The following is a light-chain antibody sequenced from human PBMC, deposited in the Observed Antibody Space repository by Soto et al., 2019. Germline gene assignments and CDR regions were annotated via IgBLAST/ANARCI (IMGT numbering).Light chain of an antibody. Sequence: DVVMTQSPLSLPVTLGQPASISCRSSQSLVSSNGNTFLIWFQQTPGQPPRRLIYKVSNRDSAVPDRFTGSGSGTDFTLEISRVEAEDVGVYYCMQSTHWPWTFGQGTKVEIK. J-gene: IGKJ1*01. CDR1: QSLVSSNGNTF. CDR2: KVS. CDR3: MQSTHWPWT. V-gene: IGKV2-30*01.